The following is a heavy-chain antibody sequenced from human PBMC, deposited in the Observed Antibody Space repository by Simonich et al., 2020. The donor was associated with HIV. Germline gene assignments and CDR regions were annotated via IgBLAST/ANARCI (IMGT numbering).Heavy chain of an antibody. V-gene: IGHV1-69-2*01. Sequence: EVQLVQSGAEVKKPGATVKISCKVSGYTFTDYYMHWVEQAPGKGLEWMGLVDPENSETIYTEKFQGRVTITANTSTDTAYMELSSLRSEDTAVYYCATKIIARDAFDIWGQGTLVTVSS. D-gene: IGHD3-16*02. CDR1: GYTFTDYY. CDR3: ATKIIARDAFDI. CDR2: VDPENSET. J-gene: IGHJ3*02.